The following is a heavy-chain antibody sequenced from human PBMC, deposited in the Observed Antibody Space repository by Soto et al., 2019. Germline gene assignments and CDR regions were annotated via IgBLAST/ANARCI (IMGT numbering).Heavy chain of an antibody. Sequence: QVQLQESGPGLVKPSQTLFLTCTVSGGSISSGDYYWSWIRQPPGKGLEWIGYIYYSGSTYYNPSLKSRVTISVDTSKNQFSLKLSSVTAADTAVYYCARAMVVTQNWFDPWGQGTLVTVSS. J-gene: IGHJ5*02. V-gene: IGHV4-30-4*01. D-gene: IGHD2-21*02. CDR1: GGSISSGDYY. CDR3: ARAMVVTQNWFDP. CDR2: IYYSGST.